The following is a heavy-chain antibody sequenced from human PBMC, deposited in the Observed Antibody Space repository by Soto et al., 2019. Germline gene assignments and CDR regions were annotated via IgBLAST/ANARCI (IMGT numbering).Heavy chain of an antibody. D-gene: IGHD2-15*01. CDR1: GYTFTSYG. J-gene: IGHJ5*02. CDR3: ARGEVRYCSGGSCYLNWFDP. CDR2: ISAYNGNT. V-gene: IGHV1-18*01. Sequence: ASVKVSCKASGYTFTSYGISWVRQAPGQGLEWMGWISAYNGNTNYAQKLQGRVTMTTDTSTSTAYMELSRLRSDDTAVYYCARGEVRYCSGGSCYLNWFDPWGQGTLVTVSS.